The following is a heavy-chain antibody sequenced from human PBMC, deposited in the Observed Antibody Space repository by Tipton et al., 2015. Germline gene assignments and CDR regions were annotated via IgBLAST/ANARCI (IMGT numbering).Heavy chain of an antibody. J-gene: IGHJ3*02. V-gene: IGHV1-2*04. CDR2: TNPNSGGT. CDR3: AREMVGATDAFDI. CDR1: GYIFTSYG. D-gene: IGHD1-26*01. Sequence: QSGPEVKKPGASVKVSCKASGYIFTSYGISWVRQAPGQGLEWMGWTNPNSGGTNYAQKFQGWVTMTRDTSISTAYMELSRLRSDDTAVYYCAREMVGATDAFDIWGRGTMVTVSS.